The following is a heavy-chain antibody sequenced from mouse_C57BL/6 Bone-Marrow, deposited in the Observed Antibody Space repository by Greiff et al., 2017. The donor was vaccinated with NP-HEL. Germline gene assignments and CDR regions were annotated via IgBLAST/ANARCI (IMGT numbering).Heavy chain of an antibody. CDR2: IDPNSGGT. D-gene: IGHD1-1*01. V-gene: IGHV1-62-3*01. CDR1: GYTFTSYW. Sequence: VKLLESGAELVKPGASVKLSCKASGYTFTSYWMHWVKQRPGRGLEWIGRIDPNSGGTKYNEKFKSKATLTVDKPSSTAYMQLSSLTSEDSAVYYCAREGDYGRGYWYFDVWGTGTTVTVSS. CDR3: AREGDYGRGYWYFDV. J-gene: IGHJ1*03.